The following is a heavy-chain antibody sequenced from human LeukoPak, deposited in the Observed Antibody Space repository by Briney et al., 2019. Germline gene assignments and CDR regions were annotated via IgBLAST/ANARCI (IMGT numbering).Heavy chain of an antibody. CDR3: TKSVGYLYDSSGYYWLGTFDS. CDR1: GLVVSSYP. J-gene: IGHJ4*02. CDR2: ISGGGTNT. D-gene: IGHD3-22*01. V-gene: IGHV3-23*01. Sequence: GESLRLSCAASGLVVSSYPMNWVRQAPGEGLEWVSGISGGGTNTYYADSVKGRFTISRDSFKNTLVLQMNGLRAEDTAVYYCTKSVGYLYDSSGYYWLGTFDSWGQGTLVAVSS.